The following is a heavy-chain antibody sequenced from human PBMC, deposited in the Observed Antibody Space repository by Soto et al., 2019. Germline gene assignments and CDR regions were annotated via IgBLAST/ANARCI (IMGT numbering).Heavy chain of an antibody. Sequence: GGSLRLSCAASGLTFSGSAMHWVRQASGKGLEWVGRIRSKANSYATAYAASVKGRFTISRDDSKNTAYLQMNSLKTEDTAVYYCTREKSWNYELAFDYWGQGTLVTVS. CDR1: GLTFSGSA. CDR3: TREKSWNYELAFDY. CDR2: IRSKANSYAT. D-gene: IGHD1-7*01. J-gene: IGHJ4*02. V-gene: IGHV3-73*01.